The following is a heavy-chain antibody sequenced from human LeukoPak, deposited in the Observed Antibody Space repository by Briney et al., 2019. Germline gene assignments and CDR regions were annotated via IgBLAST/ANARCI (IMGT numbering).Heavy chain of an antibody. J-gene: IGHJ6*02. CDR1: GFMFSTYD. CDR3: TRLKRSSAGPSYYYYGMDV. CDR2: IDTAGDT. V-gene: IGHV3-13*01. D-gene: IGHD6-13*01. Sequence: PGGSLRLSCAASGFMFSTYDMHWVRQVTGKGLEWVSAIDTAGDTYYPGSVKGRFTISRANAWNSLYLQMNSLRAEDTAVYYCTRLKRSSAGPSYYYYGMDVWGQGTTVTVSS.